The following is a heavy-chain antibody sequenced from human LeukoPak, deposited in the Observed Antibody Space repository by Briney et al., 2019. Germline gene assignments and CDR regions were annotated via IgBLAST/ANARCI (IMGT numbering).Heavy chain of an antibody. V-gene: IGHV3-30*03. J-gene: IGHJ4*02. CDR3: ARCPESSGYYYELDS. Sequence: GRSLRLSCAASGFTFSLYGMHWVRQAPGKGLEWVAVISYHENNEYYADSVKGRFTISRDNSKNTLYLQMNSLTAEDTAVYYCARCPESSGYYYELDSWGQGTLVTVSS. CDR1: GFTFSLYG. D-gene: IGHD3-22*01. CDR2: ISYHENNE.